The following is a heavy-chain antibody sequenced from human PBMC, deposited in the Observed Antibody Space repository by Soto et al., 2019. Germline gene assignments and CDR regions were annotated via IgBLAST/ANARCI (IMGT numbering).Heavy chain of an antibody. D-gene: IGHD3-9*01. CDR1: GFMFTRST. Sequence: WGSLRLSCVASGFMFTRSTMNWVRQAPGKGLEWVSSITSAIDYIFYADSVKGRFTISRDNAKNSLYLQMNSLRAEDTAVYYCARVGTGSSTPLDIWGNGNMVSVSP. J-gene: IGHJ6*04. V-gene: IGHV3-21*01. CDR2: ITSAIDYI. CDR3: ARVGTGSSTPLDI.